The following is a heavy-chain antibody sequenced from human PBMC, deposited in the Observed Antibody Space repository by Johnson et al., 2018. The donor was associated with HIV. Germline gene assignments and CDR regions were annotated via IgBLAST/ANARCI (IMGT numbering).Heavy chain of an antibody. CDR3: ARGSSGSWDAFDI. Sequence: VQLVESGGGLVQPGGSLRLSCVASGFSFRSYWMTWVRQAPGKGLEWVANIKQDGSEKYYVDSVKGRFTISRDNAKNSLYLQMNSLIAEDTAVDYCARGSSGSWDAFDIWGQGTMVTVSS. D-gene: IGHD1-26*01. CDR2: IKQDGSEK. V-gene: IGHV3-7*05. CDR1: GFSFRSYW. J-gene: IGHJ3*02.